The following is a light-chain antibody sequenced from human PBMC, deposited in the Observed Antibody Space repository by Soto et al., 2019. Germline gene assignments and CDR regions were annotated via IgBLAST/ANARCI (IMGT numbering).Light chain of an antibody. CDR1: QSVNIY. J-gene: IGKJ4*01. Sequence: EIVLKQSPATLSLSPGERATLSCRASQSVNIYLGWYQQRPGQAPRLLIYDASTRPTGIPARFSGSGSETEFSLTISSLVHADVGASYCQQQSNRTPVTFGGGTKVEIK. V-gene: IGKV3-11*01. CDR2: DAS. CDR3: QQQSNRTPVT.